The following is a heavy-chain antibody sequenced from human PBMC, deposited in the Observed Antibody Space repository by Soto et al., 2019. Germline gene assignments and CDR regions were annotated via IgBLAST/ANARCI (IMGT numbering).Heavy chain of an antibody. J-gene: IGHJ4*02. CDR3: ARSMTTVVTLDY. D-gene: IGHD4-17*01. CDR1: GGSISSSSYY. V-gene: IGHV4-39*01. CDR2: IYYSGST. Sequence: SETLSLTCTGSGGSISSSSYYWGWIRQPPGKGLEWIGSIYYSGSTYYNPSLKSRVTISVDTSKNQFSLKLSSVTAADTAVYYCARSMTTVVTLDYWGQGTLVTVSS.